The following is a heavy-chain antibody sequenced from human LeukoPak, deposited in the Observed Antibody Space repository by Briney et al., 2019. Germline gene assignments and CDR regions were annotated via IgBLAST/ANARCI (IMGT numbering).Heavy chain of an antibody. D-gene: IGHD4-17*01. V-gene: IGHV3-23*01. Sequence: PGGSLRLSCTASGFTLSSYAMSWVRQAPGEGLEWVSTISGSADNTNYAEAVKGRFTISRDNSKNTLYLQMNSLRAEDTAVYYCAKGMTGDYAYWGQGTLVTVSS. CDR1: GFTLSSYA. J-gene: IGHJ4*02. CDR3: AKGMTGDYAY. CDR2: ISGSADNT.